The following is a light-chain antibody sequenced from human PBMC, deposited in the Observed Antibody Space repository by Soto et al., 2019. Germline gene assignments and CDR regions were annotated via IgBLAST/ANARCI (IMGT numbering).Light chain of an antibody. J-gene: IGLJ2*01. CDR1: SSNIGAGYD. CDR2: GNS. V-gene: IGLV1-40*01. CDR3: QSYDSSLSVV. Sequence: QLVLTQPPSVSGAPGHRVTISCTGSSSNIGAGYDVHWYQQLPGTAPKLLIYGNSNRPSGVPDRFSGSKSGTSASLAITGLQAEDEADYYCQSYDSSLSVVFGGGTKLTVL.